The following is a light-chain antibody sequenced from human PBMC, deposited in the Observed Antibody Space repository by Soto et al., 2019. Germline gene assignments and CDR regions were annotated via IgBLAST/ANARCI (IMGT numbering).Light chain of an antibody. CDR2: DVS. CDR3: SSYTSSSTLDYV. J-gene: IGLJ1*01. V-gene: IGLV2-14*01. CDR1: SSDVGGYNY. Sequence: QSALTQPASVSGSPGQSITISCTGTSSDVGGYNYFSWYQQHPGKAPKLMIYDVSNRPSGVSNLFSGSKSGNTASLTISGLQAEDEADYYCSSYTSSSTLDYVFGTGTKVTVL.